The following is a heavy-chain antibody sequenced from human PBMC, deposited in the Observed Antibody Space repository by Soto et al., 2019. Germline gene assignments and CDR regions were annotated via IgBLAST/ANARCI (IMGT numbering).Heavy chain of an antibody. J-gene: IGHJ2*01. CDR1: GFTFSSYA. CDR3: AKTPIAYILTGYQGYFDL. V-gene: IGHV3-23*01. CDR2: ISGIGGST. D-gene: IGHD3-9*01. Sequence: EVQLLESGGGLVQPGGSLRLSCAASGFTFSSYAMSWVRQAPGKGLEWVSAISGIGGSTYYADSVKGRFTISRDNSKNTLYLQMNSLRAEDTAVYYCAKTPIAYILTGYQGYFDLWGRGTLVTVSS.